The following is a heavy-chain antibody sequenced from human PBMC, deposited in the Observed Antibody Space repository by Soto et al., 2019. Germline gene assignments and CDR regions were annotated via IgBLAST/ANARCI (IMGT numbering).Heavy chain of an antibody. D-gene: IGHD2-2*01. J-gene: IGHJ5*02. CDR3: ARGVLWDCSSTSCHNWFDP. V-gene: IGHV3-33*01. CDR2: IWYDGSNK. CDR1: GFTFSSYG. Sequence: GGSLRLSCAASGFTFSSYGMHWVRQAPGKGLEWVAVIWYDGSNKYYADSVKGRFTISRGNSKNTLYLQMNSLRAEDTAVYYCARGVLWDCSSTSCHNWFDPWGQGTLVTVSS.